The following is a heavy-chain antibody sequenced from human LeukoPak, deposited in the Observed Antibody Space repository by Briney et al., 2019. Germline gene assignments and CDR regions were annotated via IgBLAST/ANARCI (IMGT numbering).Heavy chain of an antibody. CDR3: ARGHIVVVTAIESLNRWFDP. CDR2: IIPIFGTA. D-gene: IGHD2-21*02. Sequence: GASVKVSCKASGGTFSSYAISWVRQAPGQGLEWMGGIIPIFGTANYAQKFQGRVTITADKSTSTAYMELSSLRSEDTAVYYCARGHIVVVTAIESLNRWFDPWGQGTLVTVSS. J-gene: IGHJ5*02. CDR1: GGTFSSYA. V-gene: IGHV1-69*06.